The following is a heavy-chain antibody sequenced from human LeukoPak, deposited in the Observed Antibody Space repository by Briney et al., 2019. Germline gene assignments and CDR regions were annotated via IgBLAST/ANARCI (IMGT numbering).Heavy chain of an antibody. J-gene: IGHJ4*02. CDR1: GFTFSSYW. CDR2: IKQDGSEK. Sequence: GGSLRLSCAASGFTFSSYWMNWVRQAPGKGLEWVANIKQDGSEKYYVDSVKGRFTISRDNAKNSLYLQMNSLRAEDTAVYYCVRDRIGGSLDYWGQGTLVTVS. V-gene: IGHV3-7*01. D-gene: IGHD1-26*01. CDR3: VRDRIGGSLDY.